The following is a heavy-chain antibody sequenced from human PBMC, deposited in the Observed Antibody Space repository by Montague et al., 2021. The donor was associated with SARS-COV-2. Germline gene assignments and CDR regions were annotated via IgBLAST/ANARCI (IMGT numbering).Heavy chain of an antibody. CDR3: ARGRGGGSGSCFDY. Sequence: SETLSLTCAVYGGSFSGYYWSWIRQPPGRGLEWIGYFNHSGSTDYSPSLKSRVTISVDTSKKQFSLKLSSVTAADTAVYYCARGRGGGSGSCFDYWGQGTLVTVSS. V-gene: IGHV4-34*01. D-gene: IGHD2-15*01. CDR2: FNHSGST. J-gene: IGHJ4*02. CDR1: GGSFSGYY.